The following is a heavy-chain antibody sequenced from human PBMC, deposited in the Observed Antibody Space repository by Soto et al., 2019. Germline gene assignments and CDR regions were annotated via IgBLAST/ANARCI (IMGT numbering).Heavy chain of an antibody. CDR1: GDSVSSSSKC. D-gene: IGHD6-19*01. J-gene: IGHJ1*01. CDR3: ARYGGGSGWL. Sequence: SETLSLTCTVSGDSVSSSSKCWSWVRQPPGKALEWIAYICYSVSTKYEPSLKSRVTISTDTSKNQLSLKMTSVTAEETAVYYSARYGGGSGWLGGQGTLVTV. V-gene: IGHV4-61*01. CDR2: ICYSVST.